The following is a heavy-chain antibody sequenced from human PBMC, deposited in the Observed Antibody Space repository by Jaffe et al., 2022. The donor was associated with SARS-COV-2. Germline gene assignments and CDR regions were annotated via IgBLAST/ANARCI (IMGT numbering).Heavy chain of an antibody. CDR1: GFTFSSYA. CDR3: ARESIGATRGGTYNWLDP. D-gene: IGHD2-15*01. J-gene: IGHJ5*02. CDR2: ISYDGNYK. Sequence: QEQLVESGGGVVQPGRSLRLSCAASGFTFSSYAMHWVRQAPGKGLEWVAVISYDGNYKYYADSVKGRFTISRDDSKNTLYLQMNSLRPEDTAVYYCARESIGATRGGTYNWLDPWGQGTLVTVSS. V-gene: IGHV3-30*04.